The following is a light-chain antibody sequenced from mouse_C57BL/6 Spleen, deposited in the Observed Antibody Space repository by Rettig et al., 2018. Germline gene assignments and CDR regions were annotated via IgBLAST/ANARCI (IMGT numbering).Light chain of an antibody. CDR1: KTFSKY. Sequence: DVQITQSPSYLAASPGETITINCRASKTFSKYLAWYQEKPGKTNKLLIYSGSTLQSGIPSRFSGSGSGTDFTLTISSLEPEDFAMYYCQQHNEYPWTFGGGTKLEIK. CDR3: QQHNEYPWT. V-gene: IGKV16-104*01. J-gene: IGKJ1*01. CDR2: SGS.